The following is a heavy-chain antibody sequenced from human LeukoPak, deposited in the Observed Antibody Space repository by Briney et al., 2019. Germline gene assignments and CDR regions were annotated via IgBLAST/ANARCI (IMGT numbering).Heavy chain of an antibody. CDR1: GFTFDDYA. CDR2: ISWNSDSI. CDR3: AKDSNVGSGYYYAPFDS. D-gene: IGHD3-22*01. J-gene: IGHJ5*01. Sequence: GGSLRLSCAASGFTFDDYAIHWVRQAPGKGLEWVSGISWNSDSIGYADSVKGRFTVSRDSAKNSLYLQMNNLRAEDTALYYCAKDSNVGSGYYYAPFDSWGQGTLVTVSS. V-gene: IGHV3-9*01.